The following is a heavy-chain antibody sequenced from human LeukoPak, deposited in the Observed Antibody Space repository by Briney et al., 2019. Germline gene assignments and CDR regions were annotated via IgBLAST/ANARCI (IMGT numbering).Heavy chain of an antibody. V-gene: IGHV3-21*01. CDR3: ARDGGAIDYYDSSGSWFDP. D-gene: IGHD3-22*01. Sequence: GGSLRLSCAASGFTLSSYSMNWVRQAPGKGLEWVSSISSSSSYIYYADSVKGRFTISRDNAKNSLYLHMNSLRAEDTAVYYCARDGGAIDYYDSSGSWFDPWGQGTLVTVSS. CDR2: ISSSSSYI. CDR1: GFTLSSYS. J-gene: IGHJ5*02.